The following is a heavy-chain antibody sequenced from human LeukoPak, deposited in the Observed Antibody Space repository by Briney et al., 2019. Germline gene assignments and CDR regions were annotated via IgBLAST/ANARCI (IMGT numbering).Heavy chain of an antibody. CDR1: GGSISSYY. CDR2: IYTSGST. D-gene: IGHD6-13*01. V-gene: IGHV4-4*07. Sequence: PSETLSLTCTVSGGSISSYYWSWIRQPAGKGLEWIGRIYTSGSTNYNPSLKSRVTMSVDTSKNQFSLKLSSVTAADTAVYYCARDRPGIAAAHLPAYYYYGMDVWGQGTTVTVSS. J-gene: IGHJ6*02. CDR3: ARDRPGIAAAHLPAYYYYGMDV.